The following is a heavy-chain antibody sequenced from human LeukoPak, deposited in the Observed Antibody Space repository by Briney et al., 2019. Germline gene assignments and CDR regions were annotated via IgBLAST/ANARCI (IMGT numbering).Heavy chain of an antibody. CDR2: IYYSGST. CDR1: GGSISSHY. V-gene: IGHV4-59*11. J-gene: IGHJ6*03. CDR3: ARASFGLQNYYYYYMDV. D-gene: IGHD5-24*01. Sequence: SETLSLTCTVSGGSISSHYWSWIRQPPGKGLEWIGYIYYSGSTNYNPSPKSRVTISVDTSKNQFSLKLSSVTAADTAVYYCARASFGLQNYYYYYMDVWGKGTTVTVSS.